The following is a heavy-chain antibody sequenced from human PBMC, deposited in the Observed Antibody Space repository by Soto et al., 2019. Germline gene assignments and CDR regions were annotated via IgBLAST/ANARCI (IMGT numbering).Heavy chain of an antibody. V-gene: IGHV3-23*01. CDR2: IIASGVNT. Sequence: EVQLLESGGGLVQPGGSLRLSCVASGFTFSSYAMSWVRQAPGKGLEWVSDIIASGVNTYYADSVKGRFTISRDNSKNTLYLQMNSLRAEDTAVYYCAKMRDVRQGFDPWGQGTLVTVSS. J-gene: IGHJ5*02. CDR3: AKMRDVRQGFDP. CDR1: GFTFSSYA.